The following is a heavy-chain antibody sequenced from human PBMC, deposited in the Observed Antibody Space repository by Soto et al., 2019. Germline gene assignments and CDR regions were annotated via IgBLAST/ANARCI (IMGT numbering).Heavy chain of an antibody. CDR2: IHYSGSN. Sequence: TLSPTCPVFGGSPSRVCYGWSWIREQAGKGLEWIGYIHYSGSNYYNPSLKSRFTISVDRSKNPFSLKVSSVTAADTAVYYCARQAGEEWFDYWGQGTLGTVS. V-gene: IGHV4-31*03. J-gene: IGHJ4*02. D-gene: IGHD3-10*01. CDR3: ARQAGEEWFDY. CDR1: GGSPSRVCYG.